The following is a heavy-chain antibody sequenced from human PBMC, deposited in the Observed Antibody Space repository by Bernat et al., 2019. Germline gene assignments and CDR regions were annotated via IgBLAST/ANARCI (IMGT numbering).Heavy chain of an antibody. Sequence: EVQLVESGGGLVQPVGSLILSCAASGFTFSSYSMNWVRQAPGKGLAWVSYISSSSSNIYYAGRVKGRFNISRDDAKNSLYLKMNGLRDEDTAVYDCARIAYCGGDCSDDNWFDPWGQGTLVTVSS. CDR2: ISSSSSNI. CDR3: ARIAYCGGDCSDDNWFDP. V-gene: IGHV3-48*02. CDR1: GFTFSSYS. J-gene: IGHJ5*02. D-gene: IGHD2-21*02.